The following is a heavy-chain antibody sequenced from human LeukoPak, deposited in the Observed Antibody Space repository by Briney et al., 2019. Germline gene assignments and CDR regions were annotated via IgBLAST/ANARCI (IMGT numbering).Heavy chain of an antibody. CDR1: GYTFTGYY. CDR2: INPNSGGT. CDR3: ARDPIPKYIAARPAWFDP. J-gene: IGHJ5*02. V-gene: IGHV1-2*02. D-gene: IGHD6-6*01. Sequence: ASVKVSCKASGYTFTGYYMHWVRQAPGQGLEWMGWINPNSGGTNYAQKFQGRVTMTRDTSISTAYMERSRLRSDDTAVYYCARDPIPKYIAARPAWFDPWGQGTLVTVSS.